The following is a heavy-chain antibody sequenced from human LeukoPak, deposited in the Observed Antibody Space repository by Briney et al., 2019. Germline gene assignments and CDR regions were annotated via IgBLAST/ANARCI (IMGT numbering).Heavy chain of an antibody. Sequence: ASVKASCKASGGTFSSYAISWVRQTPGQGLEWMGRIIPIFGTANYAQKFQGRVTITTDESTSTAYMELSSLRSEDTAVYYCASGYYDSSGYYDDAFDIWGQGTMVTVSS. D-gene: IGHD3-22*01. CDR2: IIPIFGTA. CDR3: ASGYYDSSGYYDDAFDI. CDR1: GGTFSSYA. V-gene: IGHV1-69*05. J-gene: IGHJ3*02.